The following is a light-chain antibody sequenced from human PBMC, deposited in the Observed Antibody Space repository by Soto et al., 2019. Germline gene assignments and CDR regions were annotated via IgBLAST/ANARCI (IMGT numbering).Light chain of an antibody. Sequence: ENVLTQSPGTLSLSPEERATLSCRASQTVSTKYIAWYQQKPGQAPRLLIYGTSSRATGIPDRFSGSGSGTDFMLTISRLEPEDFAVYYCQQFGTSTGVTFGPGTKLDIK. CDR2: GTS. V-gene: IGKV3-20*01. CDR1: QTVSTKY. CDR3: QQFGTSTGVT. J-gene: IGKJ3*01.